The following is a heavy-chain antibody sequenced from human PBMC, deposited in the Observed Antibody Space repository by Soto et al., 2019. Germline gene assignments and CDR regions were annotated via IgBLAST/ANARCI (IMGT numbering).Heavy chain of an antibody. CDR3: VPHYSSTTSC. CDR1: GFTFSRYW. Sequence: EVQLVESGGGLVQPGGSLRLSCAASGFTFSRYWMHWVRQAPGKGLVWVSRINTDGSITNYADSVKGRFTISRDNAKNTLYLQMNSLRAEDTAVYYCVPHYSSTTSCWGQGTLVTVSS. J-gene: IGHJ4*02. D-gene: IGHD6-13*01. V-gene: IGHV3-74*01. CDR2: INTDGSIT.